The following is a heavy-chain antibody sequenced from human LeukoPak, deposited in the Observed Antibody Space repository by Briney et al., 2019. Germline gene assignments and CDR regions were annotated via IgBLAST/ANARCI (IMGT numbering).Heavy chain of an antibody. CDR1: GGSITAYY. Sequence: SKTLSLTCTVSGGSITAYYWNWIRQPAGQGLEWLGRVHSSGVGNSNPSLTSRVTMSVATSKNQFSLKLTSLTAADTAVYYCAREEFLHEIDSSGYFVYWGQGTLVTVSS. CDR3: AREEFLHEIDSSGYFVY. D-gene: IGHD3-22*01. V-gene: IGHV4-4*07. CDR2: VHSSGVG. J-gene: IGHJ4*02.